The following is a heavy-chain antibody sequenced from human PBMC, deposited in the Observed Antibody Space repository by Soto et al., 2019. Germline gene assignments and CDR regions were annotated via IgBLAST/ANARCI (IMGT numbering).Heavy chain of an antibody. J-gene: IGHJ4*02. CDR3: ARFCRSHDTEY. CDR1: GLTFNNYW. D-gene: IGHD5-18*01. Sequence: QLVESGGGLVQPGGSLRLSCTTPGLTFNNYWMSWLRQTPGKGLEWVANINQDGSQTYYVDSVKGRFTFSRDNAKTSLYLQMNSLRVEDTAVYYCARFCRSHDTEYWGQGTLVTVSS. V-gene: IGHV3-7*05. CDR2: INQDGSQT.